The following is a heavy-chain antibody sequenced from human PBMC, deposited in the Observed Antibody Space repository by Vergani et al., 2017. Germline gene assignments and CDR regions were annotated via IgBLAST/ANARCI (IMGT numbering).Heavy chain of an antibody. D-gene: IGHD3-22*01. CDR1: GGSFSGYY. Sequence: QVQLQQWGAGLLKPSETLSLTCAVYGGSFSGYYWSWIRQPPGKGLEWIGEINHSGSTNYNPSLKSRVTISVDTSKNQFSLKLSSVTAADTAVYYCARHQSAAPQKYYYDSSGYYNYFDYWGQGTLVTVSA. CDR3: ARHQSAAPQKYYYDSSGYYNYFDY. J-gene: IGHJ4*02. V-gene: IGHV4-34*01. CDR2: INHSGST.